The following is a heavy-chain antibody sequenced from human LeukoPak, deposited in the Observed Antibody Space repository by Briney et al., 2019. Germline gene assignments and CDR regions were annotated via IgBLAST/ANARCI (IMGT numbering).Heavy chain of an antibody. Sequence: GGSLRLSCAASGFTFSSYEMQWVRHAPGKVLEWVSYSSQSGTTTYFADSVKGRFIISRDNAKNSMYMQMNSLRAEDTSVYYCARVERLRLGELSAPWAMDVWGQGTTVTVS. CDR3: ARVERLRLGELSAPWAMDV. CDR2: SSQSGTTT. V-gene: IGHV3-48*03. J-gene: IGHJ6*02. CDR1: GFTFSSYE. D-gene: IGHD3-16*02.